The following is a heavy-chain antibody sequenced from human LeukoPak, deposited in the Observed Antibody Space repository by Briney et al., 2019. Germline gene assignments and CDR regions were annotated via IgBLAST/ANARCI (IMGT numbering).Heavy chain of an antibody. D-gene: IGHD3-22*01. CDR3: ARDRGGYLDY. V-gene: IGHV3-30-3*01. CDR2: ISYDGSDK. CDR1: GFTFSSYA. J-gene: IGHJ4*02. Sequence: PGGSLRLSCAASGFTFSSYAMHWVRQAPGKGLEWVAVISYDGSDKYYADSVKGRFTISRDNSKNTLYLQMNSLRAEDTAVYYCARDRGGYLDYWGQGTLVTVSS.